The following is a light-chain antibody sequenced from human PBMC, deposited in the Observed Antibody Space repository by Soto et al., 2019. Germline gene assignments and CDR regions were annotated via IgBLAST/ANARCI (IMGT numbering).Light chain of an antibody. V-gene: IGKV1-39*01. J-gene: IGKJ1*01. CDR2: AAS. CDR1: QSISSY. CDR3: QQSYSTPWT. Sequence: DIQMTQSPSSLSASVGDRVTITSRASQSISSYLNWYQQKLGKAPKLLIYAASSLQSGVPSRFSGSGSGTDFTLTISSLQPEDFATYYCQQSYSTPWTFGQGTKVDIK.